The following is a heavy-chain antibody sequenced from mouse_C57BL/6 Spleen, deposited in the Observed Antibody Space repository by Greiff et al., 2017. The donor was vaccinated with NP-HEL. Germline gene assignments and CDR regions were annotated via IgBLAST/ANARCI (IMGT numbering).Heavy chain of an antibody. D-gene: IGHD1-1*01. Sequence: QVQLQQSGAELVRPGSSVKLSCKASGYTFTSYWMHWVKQRPIQGLEWIGNIDPSDSETHYNQKFKDKATLTVDKSSSTAYMQLSSLTSADSAVYYCARGANLLGHAMDYWGQGTSVTVSS. CDR1: GYTFTSYW. CDR2: IDPSDSET. J-gene: IGHJ4*01. V-gene: IGHV1-52*01. CDR3: ARGANLLGHAMDY.